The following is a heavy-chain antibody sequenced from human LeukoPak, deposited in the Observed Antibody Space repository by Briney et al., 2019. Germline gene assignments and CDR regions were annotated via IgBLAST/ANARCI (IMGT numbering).Heavy chain of an antibody. Sequence: GGSLRLSCAASGFTFSSYSMNWVRQAPGKGLEWVSSISSSSSYIYYADSVKGRFTISRDNAKNSLYLQMNSLRAEDTAVYYCARDAYCGGDCYSPHDIWDQGTMVTVSS. CDR1: GFTFSSYS. CDR2: ISSSSSYI. J-gene: IGHJ3*02. V-gene: IGHV3-21*01. D-gene: IGHD2-21*02. CDR3: ARDAYCGGDCYSPHDI.